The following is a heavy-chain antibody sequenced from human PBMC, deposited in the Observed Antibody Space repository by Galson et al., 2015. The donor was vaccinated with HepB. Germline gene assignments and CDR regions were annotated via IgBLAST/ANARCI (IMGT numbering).Heavy chain of an antibody. D-gene: IGHD2-21*01. J-gene: IGHJ4*02. V-gene: IGHV3-30-3*01. CDR2: ISYDGSNK. CDR1: GFTFSSYA. CDR3: ARDIAISGLDY. Sequence: SLRLSCAASGFTFSSYAMHWVRQAPGKGLEWVAVISYDGSNKYYADSVKGQFTISRDNSKNTLYLQMNSLRAEDTAVYYCARDIAISGLDYWGQGTLVTVSS.